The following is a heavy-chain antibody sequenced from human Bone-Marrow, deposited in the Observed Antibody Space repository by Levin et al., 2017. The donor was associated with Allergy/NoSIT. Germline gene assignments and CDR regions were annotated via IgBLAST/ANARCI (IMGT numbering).Heavy chain of an antibody. CDR2: MSGSGGRT. V-gene: IGHV3-23*01. CDR1: GFPFSRYA. J-gene: IGHJ4*02. CDR3: AREDNWNYDY. D-gene: IGHD1-7*01. Sequence: LSLTCAASGFPFSRYAMAWVRQAPGQGLEWVSGMSGSGGRTVYADSVKGRFTISRDNSKNIMYLQMNSLRVEDTALYYCAREDNWNYDYWGQGTLVTVSS.